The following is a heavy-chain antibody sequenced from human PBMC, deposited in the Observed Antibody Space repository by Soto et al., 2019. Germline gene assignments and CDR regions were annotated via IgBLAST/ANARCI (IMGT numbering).Heavy chain of an antibody. D-gene: IGHD3-10*01. CDR2: ISKNGIDI. V-gene: IGHV3-48*03. CDR3: APRKSGSFNIGAFDI. Sequence: PGGSLRLSCAASGFSFSTYEMNWVRQAPGKGLEWVSYISKNGIDIYYADSVKGRFTISRDNANNSLFLQMNSLRAEDTAVHYCAPRKSGSFNIGAFDIWGQGTMVTVSS. J-gene: IGHJ3*02. CDR1: GFSFSTYE.